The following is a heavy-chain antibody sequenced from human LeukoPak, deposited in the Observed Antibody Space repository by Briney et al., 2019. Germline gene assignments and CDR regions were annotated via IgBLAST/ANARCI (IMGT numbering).Heavy chain of an antibody. V-gene: IGHV3-73*01. CDR1: GFTFSGSA. CDR2: IRSKANSYAT. D-gene: IGHD5-12*01. CDR3: TRHAFGYDSSRVTDY. Sequence: GGSLRLSCAASGFTFSGSAMHWVRQASGKGLEWVGRIRSKANSYATAYAASVKGRFTISRDDSKHTAYLQMNSLKTEDTAVYYCTRHAFGYDSSRVTDYWGQGTLVTVSS. J-gene: IGHJ4*02.